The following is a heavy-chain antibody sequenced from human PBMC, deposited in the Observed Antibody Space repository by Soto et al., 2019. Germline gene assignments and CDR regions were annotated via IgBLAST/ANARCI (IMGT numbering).Heavy chain of an antibody. V-gene: IGHV4-61*01. CDR1: GGSVSSGSYY. Sequence: QVQLQESGPGLVKPSETLSLTCTVSGGSVSSGSYYWSWIRQPPGKGLEWCGDIYYSGSTNYNPSLKNRITLTVDTYKNQCSLTLSSVTAADTAVYYCARQIGYCSGGSCYYYYGMDVWGQGTTVTVSS. D-gene: IGHD2-15*01. CDR2: IYYSGST. J-gene: IGHJ6*02. CDR3: ARQIGYCSGGSCYYYYGMDV.